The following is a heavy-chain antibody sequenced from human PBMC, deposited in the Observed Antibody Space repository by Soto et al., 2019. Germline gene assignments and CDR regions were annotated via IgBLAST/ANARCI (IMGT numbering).Heavy chain of an antibody. CDR2: FDPEDGET. CDR1: GYTLTELS. V-gene: IGHV1-24*01. J-gene: IGHJ5*02. CDR3: ATDYNDFLSGSPFTWFDP. D-gene: IGHD3-3*01. Sequence: ASVKVSCKVSGYTLTELSMHWVRQAPGKGLEWMGGFDPEDGETIYAQKFQGRVTMTEDTSTDTAYMELSSLRSEDTAVYYCATDYNDFLSGSPFTWFDPWCQGILVTVSS.